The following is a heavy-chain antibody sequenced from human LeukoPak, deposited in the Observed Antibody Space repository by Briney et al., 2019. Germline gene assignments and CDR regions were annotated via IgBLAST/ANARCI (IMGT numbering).Heavy chain of an antibody. V-gene: IGHV3-30*18. CDR1: GFTFSSYG. J-gene: IGHJ4*02. Sequence: GRSLRLSCAASGFTFSSYGMHWVRQAPGKGLEWMAVISYDGSNKYYADSVKGRFTISRDNSKNTLYLQMNSLRAEDTAVYYCAKSYYGSSGYYYEGDYFDYWGQGTLVTVSS. D-gene: IGHD3-22*01. CDR2: ISYDGSNK. CDR3: AKSYYGSSGYYYEGDYFDY.